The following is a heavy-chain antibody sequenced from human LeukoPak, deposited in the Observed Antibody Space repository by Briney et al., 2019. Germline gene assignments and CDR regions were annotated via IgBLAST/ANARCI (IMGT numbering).Heavy chain of an antibody. J-gene: IGHJ4*02. D-gene: IGHD4-17*01. CDR2: ISSSSSYT. Sequence: GGSLRLSCAASGFTFSDYHMSWIRQAPGKGLEWVSYISSSSSYTNYADSVKGRFTISRDNAKNSLYLQMNSLRAEDTAVYYCARGGYGDYEFDYWGQGTLVTVSS. V-gene: IGHV3-11*06. CDR1: GFTFSDYH. CDR3: ARGGYGDYEFDY.